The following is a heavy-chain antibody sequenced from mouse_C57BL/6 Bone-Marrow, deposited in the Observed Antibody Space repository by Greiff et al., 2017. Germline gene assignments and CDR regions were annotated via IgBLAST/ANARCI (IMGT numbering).Heavy chain of an antibody. CDR1: GYSFTDYN. J-gene: IGHJ4*01. D-gene: IGHD2-4*01. CDR2: INPNYGTT. CDR3: ARGYDYDYAMDY. Sequence: VQLQQSGPELVKPGASVKISCKASGYSFTDYNMHWVKQSNGKSLEWIGVINPNYGTTSYNQKFKCKATMTVDQSSSTAYMQLNSLTSEDSAVYYCARGYDYDYAMDYWGQGTSVTVSS. V-gene: IGHV1-39*01.